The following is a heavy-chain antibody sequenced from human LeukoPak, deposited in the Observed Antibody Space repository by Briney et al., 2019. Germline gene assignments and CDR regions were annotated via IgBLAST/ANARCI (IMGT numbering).Heavy chain of an antibody. V-gene: IGHV3-9*01. D-gene: IGHD1-26*01. J-gene: IGHJ4*02. CDR1: GFTFGDYA. CDR3: AKDRSWEATSLGY. Sequence: PGGSLRLSCAASGFTFGDYAMHWVRHAPGKGLEWVSGINWNSGSIAYAASVKGRFTISRDNAKNSLYLQLNSLRSEDTALYYCAKDRSWEATSLGYWGQGTLVTVSS. CDR2: INWNSGSI.